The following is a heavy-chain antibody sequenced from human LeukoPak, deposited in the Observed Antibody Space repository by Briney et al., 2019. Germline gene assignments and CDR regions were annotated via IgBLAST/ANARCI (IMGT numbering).Heavy chain of an antibody. CDR1: GFTFSSYE. Sequence: GGSLRLSCAASGFTFSSYEMNWVRQAPGKGLEWVSYISSSGSTIYYADSVKGRFTISRDNAKNSLYLQMNSLRAEDTAVYYCAKSMIENWFDPWGQGTLVTVSS. V-gene: IGHV3-48*03. CDR3: AKSMIENWFDP. CDR2: ISSSGSTI. D-gene: IGHD3-22*01. J-gene: IGHJ5*02.